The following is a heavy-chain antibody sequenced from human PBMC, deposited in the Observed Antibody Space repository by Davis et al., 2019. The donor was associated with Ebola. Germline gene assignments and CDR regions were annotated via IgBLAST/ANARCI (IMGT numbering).Heavy chain of an antibody. CDR3: ARTGYCSSTSCYHYYYYYMDV. CDR1: GFTFSSYS. D-gene: IGHD2-2*01. CDR2: ISSSSSYI. V-gene: IGHV3-21*01. J-gene: IGHJ6*03. Sequence: PGGSLRLSCAASGFTFSSYSMNWVRQAPGKGLEWVSSISSSSSYIYYADSVKGRFTISRDNAKNSLYLQMNSLRDEDTAVYYCARTGYCSSTSCYHYYYYYMDVWGKGTTVTVSS.